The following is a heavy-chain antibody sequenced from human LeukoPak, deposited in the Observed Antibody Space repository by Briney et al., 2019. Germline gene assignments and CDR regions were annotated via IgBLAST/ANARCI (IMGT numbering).Heavy chain of an antibody. CDR3: AKAIAATGRWWIFDY. V-gene: IGHV3-11*01. CDR2: ISSSGSTI. CDR1: GFTFSDYY. Sequence: GSLRLPCAASGFTFSDYYMSWIRQAPGKGLEWVSYISSSGSTIYYADSVKGRFTISRDNAKNSLYLQMNSLRAEDTAVYYCAKAIAATGRWWIFDYWGQGTLVTVSS. J-gene: IGHJ4*02. D-gene: IGHD6-13*01.